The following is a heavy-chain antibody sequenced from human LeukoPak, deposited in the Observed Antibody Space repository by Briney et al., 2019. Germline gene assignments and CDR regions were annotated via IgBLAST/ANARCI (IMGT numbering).Heavy chain of an antibody. CDR3: AQSLGSSDWMGNWFDR. J-gene: IGHJ5*02. D-gene: IGHD6-13*01. V-gene: IGHV4-39*01. Sequence: SPTLSLTCTFSDSSISSSGDSWGWIRQPPGKGLEWTGTIYYTGRTYYNPSLESRVTISVDTSKNQFSLRLSSVTAADTAVYYCAQSLGSSDWMGNWFDRWGQGMLVTVSS. CDR2: IYYTGRT. CDR1: DSSISSSGDS.